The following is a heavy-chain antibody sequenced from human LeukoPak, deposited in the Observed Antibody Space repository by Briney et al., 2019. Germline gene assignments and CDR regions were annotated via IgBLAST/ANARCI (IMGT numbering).Heavy chain of an antibody. Sequence: SETLSLTCAVYGGSFSGYYWSWIRQPPGKGLEWIGEINHSGSTNYNPSLKSRVTISVDTSKNQFSLKLSSVTAADTAVYYCAATYYDFWSGYYTHNWFDPWGQGTLVTVSS. CDR3: AATYYDFWSGYYTHNWFDP. D-gene: IGHD3-3*01. V-gene: IGHV4-34*01. J-gene: IGHJ5*02. CDR2: INHSGST. CDR1: GGSFSGYY.